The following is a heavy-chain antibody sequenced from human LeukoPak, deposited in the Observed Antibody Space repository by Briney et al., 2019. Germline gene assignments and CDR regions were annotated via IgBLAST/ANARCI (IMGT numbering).Heavy chain of an antibody. Sequence: SVKVSCKASGGTFSSYAISWVRQAPGQGLEWMGGIIPIFGTASYAQKFQGRVTMTRDTSTSTVYMELSSLRSEDTAVYYCARVPRGSTGASFDYWGQGTLVTVSS. D-gene: IGHD2-8*02. CDR2: IIPIFGTA. CDR1: GGTFSSYA. V-gene: IGHV1-69*05. J-gene: IGHJ4*02. CDR3: ARVPRGSTGASFDY.